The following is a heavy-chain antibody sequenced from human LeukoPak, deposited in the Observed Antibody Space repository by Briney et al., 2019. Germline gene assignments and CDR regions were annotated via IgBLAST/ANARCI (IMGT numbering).Heavy chain of an antibody. J-gene: IGHJ6*02. CDR3: ARAKRETSTRPWTSGMDV. V-gene: IGHV3-13*01. CDR2: LGSAGDK. D-gene: IGHD3/OR15-3a*01. CDR1: GFTLRDYD. Sequence: GGSLRLSCEASGFTLRDYDIHWVRQAIGKGLDWVSGLGSAGDKYHAGSERGRFTISREDAENSVYLQMNGLRPEDTAIYYCARAKRETSTRPWTSGMDVWGQGTTVTVSS.